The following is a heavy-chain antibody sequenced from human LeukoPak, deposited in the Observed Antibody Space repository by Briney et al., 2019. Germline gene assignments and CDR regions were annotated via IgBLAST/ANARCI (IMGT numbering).Heavy chain of an antibody. CDR2: IASDGSK. D-gene: IGHD3-16*01. J-gene: IGHJ4*02. CDR1: GFTFSSHA. V-gene: IGHV3-23*01. Sequence: GGSLRLSCAASGFTFSSHAMDWVRQAPEKGLEWVSSIASDGSKYYADTLKGRFAISRDNSKNTLYLQINTLRAEDTALYYCAKEGAGRRFAFDDWGQGTLVTVSS. CDR3: AKEGAGRRFAFDD.